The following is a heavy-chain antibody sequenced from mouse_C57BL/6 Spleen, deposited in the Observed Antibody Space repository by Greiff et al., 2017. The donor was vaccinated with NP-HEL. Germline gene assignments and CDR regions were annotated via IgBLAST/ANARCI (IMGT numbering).Heavy chain of an antibody. CDR2: IDPSDSYT. CDR3: ARDYGSSAWFAY. Sequence: VQLQQPGAELVKPGASVKVSCKASGYTFTSYWMHWVKQRPGQGLEWIGEIDPSDSYTNYNQKFKGKSTLTVDKSSSTAYMQLSSLTSEDSAVYYCARDYGSSAWFAYWGQGTLVTVSA. CDR1: GYTFTSYW. V-gene: IGHV1-69*01. J-gene: IGHJ3*01. D-gene: IGHD1-1*01.